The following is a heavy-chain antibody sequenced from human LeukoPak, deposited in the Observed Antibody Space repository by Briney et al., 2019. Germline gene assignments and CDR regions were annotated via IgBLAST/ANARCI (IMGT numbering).Heavy chain of an antibody. V-gene: IGHV1-46*01. Sequence: GASVKVSCKASGYTFTSYYMHWVRQAPGQGLEWMGIINPSGGSTSYAQKFQGRVTMTRDMSTSTVYMELSSLRSEDTAVYYCAREPSSWYVRGWFDPWGQGTLVTVSS. CDR1: GYTFTSYY. D-gene: IGHD6-13*01. CDR2: INPSGGST. CDR3: AREPSSWYVRGWFDP. J-gene: IGHJ5*02.